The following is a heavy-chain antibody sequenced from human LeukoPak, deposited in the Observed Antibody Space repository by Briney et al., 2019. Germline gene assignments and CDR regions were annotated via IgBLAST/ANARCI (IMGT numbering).Heavy chain of an antibody. Sequence: GGSLRLSCAASGFTFSSYSINWVRQAPGKGLEWVSCVSTTSSFIYYADSVKGRFTISRDNAKNSLYLQMNSLRAEDTAVYYCARQTTVTTDAWDGFDYWGQGTLVTVSS. CDR3: ARQTTVTTDAWDGFDY. V-gene: IGHV3-21*01. J-gene: IGHJ4*02. D-gene: IGHD4-17*01. CDR2: VSTTSSFI. CDR1: GFTFSSYS.